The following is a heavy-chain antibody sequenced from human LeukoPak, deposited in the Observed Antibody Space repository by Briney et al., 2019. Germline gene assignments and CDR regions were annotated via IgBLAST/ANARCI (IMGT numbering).Heavy chain of an antibody. Sequence: GGSLRLSCAASGFTFGSPWMHWVRQAPGKGLVWVSRINSDGSATAYADSVKGRFTISRDNSKNTLYLQMNSLRAEDTAVYYCARGSYYFDYWGQGTLVTVSS. CDR1: GFTFGSPW. CDR2: INSDGSAT. J-gene: IGHJ4*02. CDR3: ARGSYYFDY. V-gene: IGHV3-74*01. D-gene: IGHD3-10*01.